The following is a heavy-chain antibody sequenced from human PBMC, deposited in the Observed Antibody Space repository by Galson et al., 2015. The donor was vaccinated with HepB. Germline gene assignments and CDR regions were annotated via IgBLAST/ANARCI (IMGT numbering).Heavy chain of an antibody. CDR3: ARAVGARIAMTGPPGWFDP. D-gene: IGHD6-19*01. Sequence: SLRLSCAASGFTFSNYAMHWVRQAPGKGLEWVAVISYDGRNKYYADSVKGRFTISRDNSKDTLYLQMNSLRAEDTAVYYCARAVGARIAMTGPPGWFDPWGQGTLVTVSS. CDR1: GFTFSNYA. J-gene: IGHJ5*02. V-gene: IGHV3-30*04. CDR2: ISYDGRNK.